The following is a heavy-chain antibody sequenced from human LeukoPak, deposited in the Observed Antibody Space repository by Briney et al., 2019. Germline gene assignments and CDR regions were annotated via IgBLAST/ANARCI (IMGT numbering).Heavy chain of an antibody. D-gene: IGHD3-10*01. Sequence: GGSLRLSCAASGFTVSSNDMSWVCQAPGKGLEWVSVIYSGGSTYNADSVKGRFTISRDNSKNTLYLQMNSLRAEDTAVYYCARMYGSGSYYHFDYWGQGTLVTVSS. CDR3: ARMYGSGSYYHFDY. J-gene: IGHJ4*02. CDR1: GFTVSSND. V-gene: IGHV3-66*01. CDR2: IYSGGST.